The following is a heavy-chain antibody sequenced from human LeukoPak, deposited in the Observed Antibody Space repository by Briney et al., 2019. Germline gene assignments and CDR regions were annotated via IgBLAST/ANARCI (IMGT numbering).Heavy chain of an antibody. CDR3: AKSGRRYSNYGNSYYYYMDV. CDR1: GFPFSSYG. CDR2: IRYDGSNK. J-gene: IGHJ6*03. V-gene: IGHV3-30*02. Sequence: GGSLRLPCAVSGFPFSSYGKHWVRHAPAKGLEWVAFIRYDGSNKYYADAVKGRFTNSRDNSKNTLYLQMNSLRAEDTAVYYCAKSGRRYSNYGNSYYYYMDVWGKGTTVTVSS. D-gene: IGHD4-11*01.